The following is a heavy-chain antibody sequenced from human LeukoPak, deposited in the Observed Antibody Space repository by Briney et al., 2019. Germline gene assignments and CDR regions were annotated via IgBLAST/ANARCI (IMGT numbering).Heavy chain of an antibody. CDR2: INHSGST. CDR1: GGSFSGYY. J-gene: IGHJ1*01. D-gene: IGHD3-22*01. CDR3: ARLYRRNYYDSSGYRGNFQH. Sequence: SETLSLTCAVYGGSFSGYYWSWIRQPPGKGLEWIGEINHSGSTNYNPSLKSRVTISVDTSKNQFSLKLSSVTAADTAVYYCARLYRRNYYDSSGYRGNFQHWGQGTLVTVSS. V-gene: IGHV4-34*01.